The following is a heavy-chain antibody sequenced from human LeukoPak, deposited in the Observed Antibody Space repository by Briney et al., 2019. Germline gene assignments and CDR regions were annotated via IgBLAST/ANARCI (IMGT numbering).Heavy chain of an antibody. D-gene: IGHD5-12*01. CDR1: GFTFSSFA. CDR2: ISYDGTNK. V-gene: IGHV3-30*04. CDR3: ARDGNSGYNSDYYYGMDA. Sequence: GRSLRLSCAAPGFTFSSFALHWVRQAPGKGLEWVAVISYDGTNKYYADSVKGRFTISRDNSKNTLYLQMNSLRVEDTAVYYCARDGNSGYNSDYYYGMDAGGKGTTVTVFS. J-gene: IGHJ6*04.